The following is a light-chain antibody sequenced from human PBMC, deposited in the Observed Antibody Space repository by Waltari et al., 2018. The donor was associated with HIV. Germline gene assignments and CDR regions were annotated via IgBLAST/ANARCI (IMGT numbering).Light chain of an antibody. J-gene: IGKJ4*01. CDR1: QSVGSY. Sequence: VMTQSPATVSVSPGGRATLSCRASQSVGSYLAWYQQKPGQAPRLLIYGASTRATGIPTRFSGSGSGTEFTHTISSLKSEDFAVYYGHQYDKWPRGTFGVGTKVEV. CDR2: GAS. V-gene: IGKV3-15*01. CDR3: HQYDKWPRGT.